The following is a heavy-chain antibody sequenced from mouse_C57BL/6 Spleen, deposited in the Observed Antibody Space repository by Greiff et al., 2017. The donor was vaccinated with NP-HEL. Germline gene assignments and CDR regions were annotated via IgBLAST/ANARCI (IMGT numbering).Heavy chain of an antibody. Sequence: VQLQQSGAELVRPGASVKLSCTASGFNIKDYYMHWVKQRPEQGLEWIGRIDPEDGDTEYAPKFQGKATMTADTSSNTAYLQLSSLTSEDTAVYYCTTVPYYYGSSYVFAYWGQGTLVTVSA. CDR2: IDPEDGDT. CDR3: TTVPYYYGSSYVFAY. J-gene: IGHJ3*01. V-gene: IGHV14-1*01. D-gene: IGHD1-1*01. CDR1: GFNIKDYY.